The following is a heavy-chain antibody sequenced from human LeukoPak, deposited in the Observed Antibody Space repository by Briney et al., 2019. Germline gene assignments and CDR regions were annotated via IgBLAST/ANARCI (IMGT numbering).Heavy chain of an antibody. CDR1: GFTISNYW. CDR2: ISYDGSSE. V-gene: IGHV3-30*18. CDR3: GKELYNYGDYGAEGLDV. J-gene: IGHJ6*02. Sequence: QTGGSLRLSCVGSGFTISNYWMHWVRQAPGKGLEWVALISYDGSSEYYAGSVKGRFTISRDNSKITVYLQMNSLKAEDTAVYYCGKELYNYGDYGAEGLDVGGQGTTVTVS. D-gene: IGHD4-17*01.